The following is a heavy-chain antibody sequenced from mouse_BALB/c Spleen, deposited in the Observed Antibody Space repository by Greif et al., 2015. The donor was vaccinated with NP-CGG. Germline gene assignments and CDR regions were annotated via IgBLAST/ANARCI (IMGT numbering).Heavy chain of an antibody. CDR1: GFTFSSYY. Sequence: EVKLVESGGGLVKLGGSLKLSCAASGFTFSSYYMSWVRQTPEKRLELVAAINSNGGSTYYPDTVKGRFTISRDNAKNTLYLQMSSLKSEDTALYYCARPDYGYFDVWSAGTTVTVSS. CDR2: INSNGGST. CDR3: ARPDYGYFDV. V-gene: IGHV5-6-2*01. J-gene: IGHJ1*01.